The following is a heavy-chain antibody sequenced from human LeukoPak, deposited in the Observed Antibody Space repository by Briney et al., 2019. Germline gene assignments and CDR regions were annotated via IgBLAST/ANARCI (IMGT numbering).Heavy chain of an antibody. Sequence: GGSLRLSCAASGFTFSSYAMSWVRQAPGKGLEWVSAISGSGDSTYYGDSVKGRFIISRDNSKNTLYLQMNSLRAEDTAVYYCAKTRPLDSSSWSHGDYWGQGTLVTVSS. D-gene: IGHD6-13*01. CDR2: ISGSGDST. V-gene: IGHV3-23*01. J-gene: IGHJ4*02. CDR3: AKTRPLDSSSWSHGDY. CDR1: GFTFSSYA.